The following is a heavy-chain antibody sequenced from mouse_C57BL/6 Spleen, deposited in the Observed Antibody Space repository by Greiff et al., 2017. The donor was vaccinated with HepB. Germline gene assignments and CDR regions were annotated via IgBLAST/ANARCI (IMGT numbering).Heavy chain of an antibody. V-gene: IGHV1-26*01. J-gene: IGHJ4*01. Sequence: EVQLQQSGPELVKPGASVKISCKASGYTFTDYYMNWVKQSHGKSLEWIGDINPNNGGTSYNQKFKGKATLTVDKSSSTAYMELRSLTSEDSAVYYCARWRYYGSSFGAMDYWGQGTSVTVSS. CDR2: INPNNGGT. CDR1: GYTFTDYY. CDR3: ARWRYYGSSFGAMDY. D-gene: IGHD1-1*01.